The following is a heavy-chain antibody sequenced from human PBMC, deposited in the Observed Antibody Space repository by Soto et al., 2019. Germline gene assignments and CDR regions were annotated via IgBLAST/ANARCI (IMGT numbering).Heavy chain of an antibody. CDR1: GYTFTGYY. CDR2: INPNSGGT. Sequence: GASVKVSCKASGYTFTGYYMHWVRQAPGQGLEWMGWINPNSGGTNYAQKFQGRVTMTRDTSISTAYMELSRLRSDDTAVYYCARDQQLTGYKWFDPWGQGTLVTVSS. CDR3: ARDQQLTGYKWFDP. V-gene: IGHV1-2*02. D-gene: IGHD6-13*01. J-gene: IGHJ5*02.